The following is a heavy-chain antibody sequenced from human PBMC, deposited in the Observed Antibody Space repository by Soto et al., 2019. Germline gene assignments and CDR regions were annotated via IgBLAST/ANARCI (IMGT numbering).Heavy chain of an antibody. J-gene: IGHJ4*02. Sequence: PSETLSLTCTVSGGSISSYYWSWIRQPPGKGLEWIGYIYYSGSTNYNPSLKSRVTISVDTSKNQFSLKLSSVTAADTAVYYCARGARSSGWYYPSDYWGQGTLVTVSS. CDR3: ARGARSSGWYYPSDY. V-gene: IGHV4-59*01. D-gene: IGHD6-19*01. CDR2: IYYSGST. CDR1: GGSISSYY.